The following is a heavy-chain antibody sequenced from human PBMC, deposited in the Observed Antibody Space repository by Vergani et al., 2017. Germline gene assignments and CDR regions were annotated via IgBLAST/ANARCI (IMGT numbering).Heavy chain of an antibody. J-gene: IGHJ6*03. CDR3: ARLFTDFWSGYFSYYYYMDV. D-gene: IGHD3-3*01. Sequence: EVPLVQSGAEVKKPGESLKISCTGSGYSFTSYWIGWVRQMPGKGLEWMGIIYPGDSDTRYSPSFQGQVTISADKSISTAYLQWSSLKASDTAMYYCARLFTDFWSGYFSYYYYMDVWGKGTTVTVSS. CDR1: GYSFTSYW. CDR2: IYPGDSDT. V-gene: IGHV5-51*01.